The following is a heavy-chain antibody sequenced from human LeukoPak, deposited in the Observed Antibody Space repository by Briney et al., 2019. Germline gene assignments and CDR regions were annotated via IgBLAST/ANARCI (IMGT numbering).Heavy chain of an antibody. V-gene: IGHV3-30*18. D-gene: IGHD2-21*01. J-gene: IGHJ4*02. Sequence: GGSLRLSCAASGFTFSSYAMSWVRQAPGKGLEWVAVISYDGSNEYYADSVEGRFTISRDNSKNTLYLQMSSLRAEDTAVYYCAKEFNRGLPDYWGQGTLVTVPS. CDR3: AKEFNRGLPDY. CDR2: ISYDGSNE. CDR1: GFTFSSYA.